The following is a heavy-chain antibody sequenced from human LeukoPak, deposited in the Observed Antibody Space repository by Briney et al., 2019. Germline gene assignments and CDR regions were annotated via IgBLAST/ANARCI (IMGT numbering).Heavy chain of an antibody. D-gene: IGHD3-22*01. V-gene: IGHV1-2*02. CDR2: INPNSGGT. J-gene: IGHJ5*02. CDR3: ARDRFPLYDSSGYYHL. CDR1: GYTFTGYY. Sequence: ASVKASCKASGYTFTGYYMHWVRQAPGQGLEWMGWINPNSGGTNYAQKFQGRVTMTRDTSISTAYMELSRLRSDNTAVYYCARDRFPLYDSSGYYHLWGQGTLVTVSS.